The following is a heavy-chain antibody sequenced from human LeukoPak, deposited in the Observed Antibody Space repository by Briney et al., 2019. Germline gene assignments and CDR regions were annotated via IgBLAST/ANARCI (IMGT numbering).Heavy chain of an antibody. Sequence: PGGSLRLSCAASGFTVSSNYMSWVRQAPGKGLEWVSVIYSGGSTYYADPVKGRFTISRDNSKNTLYLQMNSLRAEDTAVYYCARGVTMVRGSISYYFDYWGQGTLVTVSS. D-gene: IGHD3-10*01. V-gene: IGHV3-53*01. CDR3: ARGVTMVRGSISYYFDY. J-gene: IGHJ4*02. CDR1: GFTVSSNY. CDR2: IYSGGST.